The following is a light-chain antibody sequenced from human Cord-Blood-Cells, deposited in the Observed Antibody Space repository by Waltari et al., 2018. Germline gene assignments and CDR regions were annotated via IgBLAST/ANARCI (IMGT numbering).Light chain of an antibody. Sequence: DIQMTQSPSSLSASVRHRVTITCRASQSISSYLNWYQQKPGKAPKLLIYAASSLQSGVPSRFSGSGSGTDFTLTISSLQPEDFATYYCQQSYSTPLFFGQGTRLEIK. CDR3: QQSYSTPLF. J-gene: IGKJ5*01. CDR2: AAS. CDR1: QSISSY. V-gene: IGKV1-39*01.